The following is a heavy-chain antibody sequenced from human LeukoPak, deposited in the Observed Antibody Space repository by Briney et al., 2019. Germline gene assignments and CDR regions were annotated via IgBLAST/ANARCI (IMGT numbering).Heavy chain of an antibody. CDR3: ARDRRELRYVDWLLDY. V-gene: IGHV1-2*02. CDR2: INPNSGDT. D-gene: IGHD3-9*01. CDR1: VYTFTHYY. Sequence: ASVRVSCTPSVYTFTHYYVHWVRQAPGQGLEWMGWINPNSGDTNYAQKFQGRVTMTRDTSISTAYLDLSSLKSDDTAVYYCARDRRELRYVDWLLDYWGQGTLVTVSS. J-gene: IGHJ4*02.